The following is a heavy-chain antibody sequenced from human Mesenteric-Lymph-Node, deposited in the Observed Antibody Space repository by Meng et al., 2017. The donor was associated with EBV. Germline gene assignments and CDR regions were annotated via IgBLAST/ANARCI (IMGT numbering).Heavy chain of an antibody. J-gene: IGHJ4*02. Sequence: QVQLQGSGQGLVKPSGTLSLTCAVSGGSISSSNWWTWVRQPPGKGLEWIGEIFPTGGTNYNPSLKSRVTISVDKSKNQFSLKLSSVTAADTAVYYCAREGEVGYYESSGYYYWGQGTLVTVSS. CDR3: AREGEVGYYESSGYYY. CDR1: GGSISSSNW. V-gene: IGHV4-4*02. CDR2: IFPTGGT. D-gene: IGHD3-22*01.